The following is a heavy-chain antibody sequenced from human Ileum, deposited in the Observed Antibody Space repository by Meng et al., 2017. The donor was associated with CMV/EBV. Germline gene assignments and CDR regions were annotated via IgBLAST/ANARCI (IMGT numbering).Heavy chain of an antibody. CDR3: ARGYSNRIDY. CDR2: IRYDGSIK. J-gene: IGHJ4*02. V-gene: IGHV3-30*02. CDR1: GFTFSSYG. Sequence: GESLKISCAASGFTFSSYGMHWVRQAPGKGLEWVAFIRYDGSIKYYADSVKGRFTISRDNSKNTLYLQMNSLRAEDTAVYYCARGYSNRIDYWGQGTLVTVSS. D-gene: IGHD4-11*01.